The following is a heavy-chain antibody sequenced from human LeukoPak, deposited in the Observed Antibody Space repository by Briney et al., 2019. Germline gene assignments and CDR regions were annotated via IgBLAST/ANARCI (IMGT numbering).Heavy chain of an antibody. CDR2: ISSSGSTI. J-gene: IGHJ4*02. D-gene: IGHD6-19*01. CDR1: GFTFSDYY. V-gene: IGHV3-11*01. Sequence: GGSLRLSCAASGFTFSDYYMSWLRQAPGKGLEWVSYISSSGSTIYYADSVKGRFTISRDNAKNSLYLQMNSLRAEDTAVYYCARVAVAGTFWLDYWGQGTLVTVSS. CDR3: ARVAVAGTFWLDY.